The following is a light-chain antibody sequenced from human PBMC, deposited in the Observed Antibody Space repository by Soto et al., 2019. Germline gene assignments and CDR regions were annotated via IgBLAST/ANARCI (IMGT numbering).Light chain of an antibody. CDR3: QHYNNWPLT. J-gene: IGKJ4*01. V-gene: IGKV3-15*01. Sequence: EIVMTQSPATLSVSPGERATLSCLASQSVSSNLAWYQQKPGQAPRLLIYGASTRATVIPAGFSGSGSGTEFTLTISSLQSEDFAVYYCQHYNNWPLTFGGGTKVDIK. CDR1: QSVSSN. CDR2: GAS.